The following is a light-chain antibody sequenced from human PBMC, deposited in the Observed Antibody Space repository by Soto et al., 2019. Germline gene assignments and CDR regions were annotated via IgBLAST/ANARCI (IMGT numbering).Light chain of an antibody. CDR2: TAS. CDR1: QGINSY. J-gene: IGKJ4*01. Sequence: DIQLTQSPSFLSASVGDRVTVPGRASQGINSYLAWYQQKPGKAPKLLIYTASTLQSGVPSRFSGSGSGTEFTLTITSLQPEDFAAYYCQQLYTYPLTFGGGTKVDIK. CDR3: QQLYTYPLT. V-gene: IGKV1-9*01.